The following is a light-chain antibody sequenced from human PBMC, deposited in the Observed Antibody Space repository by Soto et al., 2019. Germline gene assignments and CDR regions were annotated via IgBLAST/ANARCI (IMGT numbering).Light chain of an antibody. Sequence: AIRMTQSPSSLSASTGDRVTITCRASQGISSYLAWYQQKPGKAPKLLIYAASTLQSGVPSRFSGSGSGTDFTLTIRRLQSEDFATYYCQQYYSYPPHTFGQGTKLEIK. CDR3: QQYYSYPPHT. CDR1: QGISSY. V-gene: IGKV1-8*01. J-gene: IGKJ2*01. CDR2: AAS.